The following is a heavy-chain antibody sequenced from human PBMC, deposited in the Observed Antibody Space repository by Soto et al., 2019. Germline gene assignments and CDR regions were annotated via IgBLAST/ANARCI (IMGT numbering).Heavy chain of an antibody. V-gene: IGHV3-30-3*01. CDR1: GFTLSSYT. CDR2: MSKGGSS. CDR3: AREVDYGSAYGISSSFDY. J-gene: IGHJ4*01. D-gene: IGHD6-6*01. Sequence: PGGSLRLSCAASGFTLSSYTMHWVRQAPGKGLEWVAVMSKGGSSNYADSVKGRFTISRDISKNTLYLQVNSLRAEDTAVYYCAREVDYGSAYGISSSFDYWGHGTLVTVSS.